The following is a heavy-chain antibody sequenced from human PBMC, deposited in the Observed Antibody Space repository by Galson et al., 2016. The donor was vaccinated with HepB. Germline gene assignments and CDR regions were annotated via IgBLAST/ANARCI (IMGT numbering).Heavy chain of an antibody. V-gene: IGHV4-31*03. CDR1: GASISINGYNNGYC. CDR2: ISDTGNI. Sequence: TLSLTCFVSGASISINGYNNGYCWSWIRQRPGKGLEWIGYISDTGNIHYRPSLEGRVTISVGTSKTQFSLRLRSVTAADTAVYYCASHPNHWIGSRWSFDYWGQGILVTVSS. D-gene: IGHD6-13*01. CDR3: ASHPNHWIGSRWSFDY. J-gene: IGHJ4*02.